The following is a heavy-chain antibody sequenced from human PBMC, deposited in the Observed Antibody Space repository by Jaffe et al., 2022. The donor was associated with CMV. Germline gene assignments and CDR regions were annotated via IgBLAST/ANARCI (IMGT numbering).Heavy chain of an antibody. V-gene: IGHV3-9*01. Sequence: EVLLVESGGGLVQPGGSLRLSCVASGFTFDEYGMDWVRQAPGKGLEWVSGIDWKSDYIGYADSVKGRFTISRDNAKNSLYLQMSSLRADDTAFYYCAKYTRRLYYDSSGYRDYWGQGTLVTVSS. CDR3: AKYTRRLYYDSSGYRDY. D-gene: IGHD3-22*01. J-gene: IGHJ4*02. CDR1: GFTFDEYG. CDR2: IDWKSDYI.